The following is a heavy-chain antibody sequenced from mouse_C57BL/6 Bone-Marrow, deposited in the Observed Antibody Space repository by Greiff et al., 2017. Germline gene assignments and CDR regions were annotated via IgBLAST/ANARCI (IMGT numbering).Heavy chain of an antibody. Sequence: QVQLQQSGAELVRPGTSVKVSCKASGYAFTNYLIEWVKQRPGQGLEWIGVINPGSGGTNYNEKFKGKATLTADKSSSTAYMQLSSLTSRDSAVYFCARCHSNWWVAGIAYWGQGALVTVSA. CDR1: GYAFTNYL. V-gene: IGHV1-54*01. D-gene: IGHD2-5*01. CDR3: ARCHSNWWVAGIAY. CDR2: INPGSGGT. J-gene: IGHJ3*01.